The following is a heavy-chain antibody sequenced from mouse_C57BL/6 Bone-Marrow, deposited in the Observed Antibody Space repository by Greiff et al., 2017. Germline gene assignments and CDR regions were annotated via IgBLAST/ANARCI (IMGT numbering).Heavy chain of an antibody. CDR3: ARPSTDWYFDV. Sequence: VQLKESGGGLVKPGGSLKLSCAASGFTFSSYTMSWVRQTPEKRLEWVATISGGGGNTYYPDSVKGRFTISRDNAKNTLYLQMSSLRSEDTALYYCARPSTDWYFDVWGTGTTVTVSS. CDR1: GFTFSSYT. CDR2: ISGGGGNT. D-gene: IGHD5-1*01. V-gene: IGHV5-9*01. J-gene: IGHJ1*03.